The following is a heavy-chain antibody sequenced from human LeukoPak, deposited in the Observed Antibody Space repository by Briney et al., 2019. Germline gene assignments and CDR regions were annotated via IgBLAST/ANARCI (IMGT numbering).Heavy chain of an antibody. CDR3: VGGDY. CDR1: GFTFSNYW. CDR2: INQDGSDK. J-gene: IGHJ4*02. V-gene: IGHV3-7*01. Sequence: RGSLRLSCAASGFTFSNYWMSWVRQAPGKGLECVANINQDGSDKYYVDSVKGRFTISRDNTKNSLYLQMNSLRAEDTAVYYCVGGDYWGQGTLVTVSS.